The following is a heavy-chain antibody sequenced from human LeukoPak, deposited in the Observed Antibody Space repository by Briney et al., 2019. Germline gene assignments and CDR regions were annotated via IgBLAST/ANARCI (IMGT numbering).Heavy chain of an antibody. CDR3: AREGGIAAAGN. V-gene: IGHV3-15*01. CDR2: IKSKTDGGTT. D-gene: IGHD6-13*01. J-gene: IGHJ4*02. CDR1: GFTFSNAW. Sequence: GGSLRLSCAASGFTFSNAWMSWVRQAPGKGLEWVGRIKSKTDGGTTDYAAPVKGRFTISRDNAKNSLYLQMNSLRAEDTAVYYCAREGGIAAAGNWGQGTLVTVSS.